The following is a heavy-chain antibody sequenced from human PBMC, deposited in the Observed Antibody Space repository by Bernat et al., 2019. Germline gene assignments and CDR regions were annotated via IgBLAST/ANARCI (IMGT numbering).Heavy chain of an antibody. CDR1: GFTFSNYA. J-gene: IGHJ3*01. CDR2: FGGSVSDS. V-gene: IGHV3-23*01. CDR3: AKDAVPFNSIWDAFDV. Sequence: EGQLLESGGGLVQPGGSLRLSCTASGFTFSNYAMSWVRQALGKGLEWVSAFGGSVSDSYYADSVKGRFTVSRDNSRNTLYLQMNSLRAEDTAVYYCAKDAVPFNSIWDAFDVWGQGTTVTVAS.